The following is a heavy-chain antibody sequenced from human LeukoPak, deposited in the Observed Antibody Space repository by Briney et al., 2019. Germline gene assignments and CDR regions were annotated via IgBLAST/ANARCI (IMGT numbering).Heavy chain of an antibody. CDR1: GSTFTNYG. CDR3: ARGLYYDTNGYPALQY. J-gene: IGHJ4*02. Sequence: ASVKVSCKPSGSTFTNYGFTWGRRAPGQGLGWMGWFSAYNGNTNYARKVQDRITMTTDTSTSTAYMELRSLGSDDTAVYRCARGLYYDTNGYPALQYWGQGTLVTVSS. D-gene: IGHD3-22*01. CDR2: FSAYNGNT. V-gene: IGHV1-18*01.